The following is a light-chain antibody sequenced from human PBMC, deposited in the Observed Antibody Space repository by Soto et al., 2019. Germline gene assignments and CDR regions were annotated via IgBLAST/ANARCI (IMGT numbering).Light chain of an antibody. V-gene: IGKV3-20*01. CDR3: QQYGSSRGFT. CDR1: QSVSSSY. CDR2: GAS. Sequence: EIVLTQSPGTQSLSPGERATLSCRASQSVSSSYLAWYQQKPGQAPRLLIYGASSRATGIPDRFSGSGSGTDFTLTISRLEPEDFAVYYCQQYGSSRGFTFGPGTKVDIK. J-gene: IGKJ3*01.